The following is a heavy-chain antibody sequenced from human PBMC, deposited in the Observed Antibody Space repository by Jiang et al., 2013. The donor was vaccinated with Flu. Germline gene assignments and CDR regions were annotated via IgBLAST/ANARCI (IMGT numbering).Heavy chain of an antibody. J-gene: IGHJ4*02. V-gene: IGHV3-48*03. CDR2: ISSSGTTI. D-gene: IGHD4-17*01. CDR3: ARDHHGDYFFDS. Sequence: EWISYISSSGTTIYYADSVRGRFTISRDNARKALYLQMNSLRAEDTAFYYCARDHHGDYFFDSWGQGTLVTVSS.